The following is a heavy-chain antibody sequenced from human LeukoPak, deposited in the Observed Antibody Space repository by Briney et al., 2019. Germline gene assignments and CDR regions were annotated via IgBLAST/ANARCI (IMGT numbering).Heavy chain of an antibody. D-gene: IGHD3-10*01. CDR1: GYTFTDYY. CDR3: ARMTWGVNWLDP. J-gene: IGHJ5*02. Sequence: ASVKVSCKASGYTFTDYYIHWVRRAPGQGLEYMGWIRPNSGVTDYAQKFQGRVTMTRDTSISTAYMDLSSLTSDDTAVYYCARMTWGVNWLDPWGQGTRVTVSS. CDR2: IRPNSGVT. V-gene: IGHV1-2*02.